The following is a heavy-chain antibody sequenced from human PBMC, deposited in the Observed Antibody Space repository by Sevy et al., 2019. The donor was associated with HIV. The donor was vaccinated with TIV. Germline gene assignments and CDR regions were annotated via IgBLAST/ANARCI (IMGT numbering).Heavy chain of an antibody. CDR1: GFTFSSYW. Sequence: GGSLRLSCAASGFTFSSYWMHWVRQAPGKGLVWVSRINSDGSSTSYADSVKGRFTISRDNAKNTLYLKMNSLRAEDTAVYYCAREDIVVVPAAMRVYYYYGMDVWCQGTTVTVSS. D-gene: IGHD2-2*01. V-gene: IGHV3-74*01. CDR2: INSDGSST. J-gene: IGHJ6*02. CDR3: AREDIVVVPAAMRVYYYYGMDV.